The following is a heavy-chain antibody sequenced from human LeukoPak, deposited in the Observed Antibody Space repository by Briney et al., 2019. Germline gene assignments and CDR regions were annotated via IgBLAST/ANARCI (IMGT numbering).Heavy chain of an antibody. J-gene: IGHJ4*02. V-gene: IGHV3-33*01. CDR2: IWYDGSNK. D-gene: IGHD5-24*01. Sequence: GGSLRLSCAASGFTFSSHGMHWVRQAPGKGLEWAAVIWYDGSNKYQVDSVKGRFTISRDNSKNTLFLQMNSLRAEDTAVYYCARDKGDGYNDPLDYWGQGTLVTVSS. CDR1: GFTFSSHG. CDR3: ARDKGDGYNDPLDY.